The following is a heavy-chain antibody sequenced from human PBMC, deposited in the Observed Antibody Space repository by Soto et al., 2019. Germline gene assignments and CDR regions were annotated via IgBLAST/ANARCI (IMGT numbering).Heavy chain of an antibody. V-gene: IGHV4-31*03. CDR3: AREKNYYGSGRLFDP. J-gene: IGHJ5*02. CDR2: IYYSGST. Sequence: PSETLSLTCTVSGGSISSGGYYWSWIHQHPGKGLEWIGYIYYSGSTYYNPSLKSRVTISVDTSKNQFSLKLSSVTAADTAVYYCAREKNYYGSGRLFDPWGQGTLVTVSS. D-gene: IGHD3-10*01. CDR1: GGSISSGGYY.